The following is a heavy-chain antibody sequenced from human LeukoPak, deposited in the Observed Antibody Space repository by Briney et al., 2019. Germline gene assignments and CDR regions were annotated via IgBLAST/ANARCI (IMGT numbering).Heavy chain of an antibody. J-gene: IGHJ5*01. CDR1: GDSVSSDSAA. D-gene: IGHD6-19*01. Sequence: SQTLSLTCAISGDSVSSDSAAWNWIRQSPSRGLEWLGRTYYRSKWYHDYSVSVKSRIAINPDTSKNQFSLQLNSVTPEDTAVYYCARAVAGTEGWFNSWGQGTLVTVSS. CDR2: TYYRSKWYH. V-gene: IGHV6-1*01. CDR3: ARAVAGTEGWFNS.